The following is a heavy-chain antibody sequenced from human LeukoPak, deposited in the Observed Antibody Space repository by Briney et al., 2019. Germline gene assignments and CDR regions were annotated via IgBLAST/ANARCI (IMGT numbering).Heavy chain of an antibody. CDR2: ITTYNGNT. CDR3: ARLSPPIASFCSGGTCYSGGFDP. CDR1: GYTFTSYG. V-gene: IGHV1-18*01. D-gene: IGHD2-15*01. J-gene: IGHJ5*02. Sequence: GASVKFSCKTSGYTFTSYGITWVRRAPGQGLEWRGWITTYNGNTYYAQKLQGRVTMTADTSTSTAYMELRSLRSDDTAVYYCARLSPPIASFCSGGTCYSGGFDPWSQGTLVTVSS.